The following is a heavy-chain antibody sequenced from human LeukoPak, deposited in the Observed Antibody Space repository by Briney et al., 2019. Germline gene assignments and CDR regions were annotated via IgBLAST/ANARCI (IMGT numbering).Heavy chain of an antibody. D-gene: IGHD3-22*01. CDR2: INGDGSST. J-gene: IGHJ4*02. Sequence: GGSLRLSCTASGFTFNIYWMHWVRQAPGKGLVWVSRINGDGSSTTYADSVKGRFTISRDNAKNTLYLQMRSLRAEDTAVYYCAAGLLPFDYWGQGTLVTVFS. CDR1: GFTFNIYW. V-gene: IGHV3-74*01. CDR3: AAGLLPFDY.